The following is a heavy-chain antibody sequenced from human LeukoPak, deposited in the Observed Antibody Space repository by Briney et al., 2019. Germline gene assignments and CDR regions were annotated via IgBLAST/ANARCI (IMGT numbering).Heavy chain of an antibody. Sequence: PGGSLRLSCAASGFTFSSYSMNWVRQAPGKGLEWVSSISSSSSYIYYADSVKGRFTISRDNAKNSLYLQMNSLRAEDTAVYYCARAQDWLDNWFDPWGQGTLVTVSS. D-gene: IGHD3/OR15-3a*01. CDR3: ARAQDWLDNWFDP. CDR1: GFTFSSYS. J-gene: IGHJ5*02. V-gene: IGHV3-21*01. CDR2: ISSSSSYI.